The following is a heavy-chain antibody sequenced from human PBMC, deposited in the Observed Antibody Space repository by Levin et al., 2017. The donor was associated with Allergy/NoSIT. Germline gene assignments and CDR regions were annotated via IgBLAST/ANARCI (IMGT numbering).Heavy chain of an antibody. J-gene: IGHJ4*02. Sequence: LRLSCTVSGGSISSGDYYWSWIRQPPGKGLEWIGYIYYSGSTYYNPSLKSRVTISVDTSKNQFSLKLSSVTAADTAVYYCARETPSYCSSTSCYGGYFDYWGQGTLVTVSS. D-gene: IGHD2-2*01. CDR3: ARETPSYCSSTSCYGGYFDY. CDR1: GGSISSGDYY. V-gene: IGHV4-30-4*01. CDR2: IYYSGST.